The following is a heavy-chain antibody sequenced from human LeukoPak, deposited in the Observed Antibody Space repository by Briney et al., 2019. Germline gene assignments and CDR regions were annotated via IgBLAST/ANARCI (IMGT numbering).Heavy chain of an antibody. CDR3: ARVYYYDSSGHYWFDP. Sequence: ASVKVSCKASGYTFTSYGISWVRQAPGQGLEWMGWISAYNGNANYAQKLQGRVTMTTDTSTSTAYVELRSLRSDDTAVYYCARVYYYDSSGHYWFDPWGQGTLVTVSS. D-gene: IGHD3-22*01. CDR1: GYTFTSYG. V-gene: IGHV1-18*01. CDR2: ISAYNGNA. J-gene: IGHJ5*02.